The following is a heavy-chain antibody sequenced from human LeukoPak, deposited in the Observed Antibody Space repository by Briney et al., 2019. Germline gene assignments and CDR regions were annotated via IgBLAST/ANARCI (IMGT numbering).Heavy chain of an antibody. CDR1: GYTFTSCG. CDR3: ARVDGTSLLNLFDY. V-gene: IGHV1-18*01. Sequence: ASVKVSCKASGYTFTSCGISWVRQAPGQGLEWMGWISAYNGNTNYAQKLQGRVTMTTDTSTSTAYMELRSLRSDDTAVYYCARVDGTSLLNLFDYWGQGTLVTVSS. CDR2: ISAYNGNT. D-gene: IGHD2-2*01. J-gene: IGHJ4*02.